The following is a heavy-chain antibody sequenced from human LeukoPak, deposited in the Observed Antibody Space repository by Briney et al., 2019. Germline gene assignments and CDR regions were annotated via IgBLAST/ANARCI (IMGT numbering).Heavy chain of an antibody. V-gene: IGHV4-38-2*02. CDR3: ARVAGIAASGFSIPNWFDP. CDR2: IYHSGDT. Sequence: SETLSLTCTVSGFSISSGYYWGWIRPPPGKGLQWIGTIYHSGDTYYNPALKSRVTISVHTSKNQFSLKVNSVTAADTAVYYCARVAGIAASGFSIPNWFDPWGQGTLVTVSS. D-gene: IGHD6-13*01. CDR1: GFSISSGYY. J-gene: IGHJ5*02.